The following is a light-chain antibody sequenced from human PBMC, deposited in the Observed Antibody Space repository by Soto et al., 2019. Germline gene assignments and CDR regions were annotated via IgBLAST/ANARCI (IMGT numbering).Light chain of an antibody. V-gene: IGKV3-20*01. CDR1: QSVSSSY. J-gene: IGKJ1*01. Sequence: EVVMRQSPATLSVSPGEGATLSCRASQSVSSSYLAWYQQKPGQAPRLLIYGASSRATGIPDRFSGSGSGTDFTLTISRLEPEDFAVYYCQQYGRTFGQGTKVDI. CDR3: QQYGRT. CDR2: GAS.